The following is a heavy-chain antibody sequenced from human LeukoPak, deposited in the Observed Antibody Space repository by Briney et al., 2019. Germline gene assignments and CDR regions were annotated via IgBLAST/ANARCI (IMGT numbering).Heavy chain of an antibody. J-gene: IGHJ3*02. Sequence: PGRSLRLSCAASGFTFDDYAMHWVRQAPGKGLEWVSGISWNSGSIGYADSVKGRFTISRDNAKNSLHLQMNSLRAEDTALYYCAKDIYSSSWYGAFDIWGQGTMVTVS. CDR3: AKDIYSSSWYGAFDI. CDR2: ISWNSGSI. D-gene: IGHD6-13*01. CDR1: GFTFDDYA. V-gene: IGHV3-9*01.